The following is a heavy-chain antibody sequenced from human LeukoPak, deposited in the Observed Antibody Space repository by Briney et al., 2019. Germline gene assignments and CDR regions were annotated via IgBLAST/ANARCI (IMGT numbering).Heavy chain of an antibody. J-gene: IGHJ4*02. CDR2: IKEDGTQT. Sequence: GSLRLSCATSGFSIKNYWMAWVRQAPGKGLEWVAHIKEDGTQTYYADSVKGRFTISKADAQNSLYLQMDSLRAEDTAVYYCVRGGWELDYWGQGTLVTVSS. CDR3: VRGGWELDY. D-gene: IGHD4-23*01. V-gene: IGHV3-7*01. CDR1: GFSIKNYW.